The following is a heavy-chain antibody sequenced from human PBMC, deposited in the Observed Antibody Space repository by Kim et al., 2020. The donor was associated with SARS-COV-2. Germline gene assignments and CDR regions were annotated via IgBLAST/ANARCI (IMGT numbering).Heavy chain of an antibody. CDR1: GYTFTSYY. Sequence: ASVKVSCKASGYTFTSYYMHWVRQAPGQGLEWMGIINPSGGSTSYAQKFQGRVTMTRDTSKSTVYMELSSLRSEDTAVYYCARETYYYDSSGYYPLDYWGQGTLVTVSS. CDR2: INPSGGST. J-gene: IGHJ4*02. V-gene: IGHV1-46*01. D-gene: IGHD3-22*01. CDR3: ARETYYYDSSGYYPLDY.